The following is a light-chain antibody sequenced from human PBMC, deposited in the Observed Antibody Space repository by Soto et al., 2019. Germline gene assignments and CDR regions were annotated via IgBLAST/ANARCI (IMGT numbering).Light chain of an antibody. CDR2: TND. J-gene: IGLJ1*01. CDR3: AAWDDSLKGHV. Sequence: SVLAQPPSASATPGQMVTTSCSGSSSNIGRNTVHWYQQLPGTAPNALIYTNDKRPSGVPDRFSGSKSGASASLAISGLQSEDEADYYCAAWDDSLKGHVFGNGTKVTVL. CDR1: SSNIGRNT. V-gene: IGLV1-44*01.